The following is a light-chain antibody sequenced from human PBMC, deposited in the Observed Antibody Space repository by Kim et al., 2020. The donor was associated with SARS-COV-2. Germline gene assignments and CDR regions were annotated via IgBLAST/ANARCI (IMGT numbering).Light chain of an antibody. Sequence: ALVQTVRITCQGDSLRTYYASWYQQKPGQAPALVIYAKNNRPSGIPDRFSGSSSGNTASLTITGAQAEDEADYYCKSRDTSGDRLVFGGGTQLTVL. J-gene: IGLJ2*01. CDR1: SLRTYY. CDR3: KSRDTSGDRLV. CDR2: AKN. V-gene: IGLV3-19*01.